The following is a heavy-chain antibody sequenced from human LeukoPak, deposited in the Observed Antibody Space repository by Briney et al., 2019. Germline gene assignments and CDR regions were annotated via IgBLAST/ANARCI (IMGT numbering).Heavy chain of an antibody. CDR1: GFTFGDYA. CDR2: IGSKVHGWTT. CDR3: TRVSSDYLTLFDY. Sequence: GGSLRLSCNSSGFTFGDYAISWVRQTPGKGLEWVGFIGSKVHGWTTEYAASVKGRFTFSRDDSKNIAYLQMNSLKTEDTALYYCTRVSSDYLTLFDYWGQGTPVTVSS. D-gene: IGHD4-17*01. J-gene: IGHJ4*02. V-gene: IGHV3-49*04.